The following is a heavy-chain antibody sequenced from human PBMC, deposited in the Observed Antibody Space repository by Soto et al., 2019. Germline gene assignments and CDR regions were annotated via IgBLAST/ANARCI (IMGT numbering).Heavy chain of an antibody. D-gene: IGHD1-26*01. CDR2: IYYSGST. Sequence: LSLTCTVSGGSISSGGYYWSWIRQHPGKGLEWIGYIYYSGSTYYNPSLKSRVTISVDTSKNQFSLKLSSVTAADTAVYYCARVSSVGAPFWFDPWGQGTLVTVSS. V-gene: IGHV4-31*03. CDR3: ARVSSVGAPFWFDP. CDR1: GGSISSGGYY. J-gene: IGHJ5*02.